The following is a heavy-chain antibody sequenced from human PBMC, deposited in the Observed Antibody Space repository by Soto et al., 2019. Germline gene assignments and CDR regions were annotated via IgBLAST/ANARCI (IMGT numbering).Heavy chain of an antibody. CDR3: ARVVDDSSGYYYQDEDY. J-gene: IGHJ4*02. V-gene: IGHV1-18*01. Sequence: ASVKVSCKASGYTFTSYGISWVRQAPGQGLEWMGWISAYNGNTNYAQKLQGRVTMTTDTSTSTAYMELRSLRSDDTAVYYCARVVDDSSGYYYQDEDYWGQGTLVTVSS. CDR2: ISAYNGNT. D-gene: IGHD3-22*01. CDR1: GYTFTSYG.